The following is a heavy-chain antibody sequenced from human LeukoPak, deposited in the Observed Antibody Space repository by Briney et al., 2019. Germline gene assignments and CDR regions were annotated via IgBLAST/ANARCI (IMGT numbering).Heavy chain of an antibody. V-gene: IGHV4-59*01. CDR2: IYYSGST. CDR1: SVSISNYY. D-gene: IGHD6-6*01. J-gene: IGHJ4*02. CDR3: ARADSSSSFDY. Sequence: SETLSLTCTVSSVSISNYYWSWIRQPPGKGLEWIGYIYYSGSTYYNPSLKSRVTISVDTSKNQFSLKLSSVTAADTAVYYCARADSSSSFDYWGQGTLVTVSS.